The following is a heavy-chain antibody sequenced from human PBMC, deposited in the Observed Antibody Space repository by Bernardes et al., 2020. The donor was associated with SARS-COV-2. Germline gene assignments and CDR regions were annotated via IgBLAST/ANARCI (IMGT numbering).Heavy chain of an antibody. CDR1: GGSFSDSF. CDR3: ARGRVVEGPVVVVVAPRWVQYFDH. Sequence: SETLSLTCAVSGGSFSDSFWSWIRQPPGKGLEWIGEVNLAGVSNYNPSLESRVTISVDTSKNEFSLRLKSVTAADTAVYYCARGRVVEGPVVVVVAPRWVQYFDHWGQGTVVAVSS. V-gene: IGHV4-34*01. D-gene: IGHD2-15*01. CDR2: VNLAGVS. J-gene: IGHJ4*02.